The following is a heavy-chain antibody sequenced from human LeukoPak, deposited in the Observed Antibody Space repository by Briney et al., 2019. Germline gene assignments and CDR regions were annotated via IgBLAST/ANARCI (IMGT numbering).Heavy chain of an antibody. CDR3: ARDMRDVWSGSCDY. D-gene: IGHD3-3*01. CDR2: IKQDGSEK. V-gene: IGHV3-7*05. Sequence: PGGSLRLSCAASGLTFSSYWMSWVRQAPGKGLEWVANIKQDGSEKYYVDSVKGRFTISRDNAKNSLYLQMNSLRAEDTAVYYCARDMRDVWSGSCDYWGQGILVTVSS. J-gene: IGHJ4*02. CDR1: GLTFSSYW.